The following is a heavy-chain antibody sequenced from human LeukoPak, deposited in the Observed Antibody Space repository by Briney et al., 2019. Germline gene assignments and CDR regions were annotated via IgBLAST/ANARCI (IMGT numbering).Heavy chain of an antibody. V-gene: IGHV4-4*07. J-gene: IGHJ4*02. Sequence: PSETLSLTCTVSGGSISSYYWSWIRQPAGKGLEWIGRIYISGSTNYNPSLKSRVTMSVDTSKNQFSLKLSSVTAADTAVYYCARGSPTYYDFWSGYSPDYWGQGTLVTVSS. CDR1: GGSISSYY. CDR2: IYISGST. CDR3: ARGSPTYYDFWSGYSPDY. D-gene: IGHD3-3*01.